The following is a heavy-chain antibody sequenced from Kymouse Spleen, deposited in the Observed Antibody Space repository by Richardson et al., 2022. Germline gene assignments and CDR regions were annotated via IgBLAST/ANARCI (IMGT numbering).Heavy chain of an antibody. D-gene: IGHD1-26*01. J-gene: IGHJ4*02. Sequence: QVQLQQWGAGLLKPSETLSLTCAVYGGSFSGYYWSWIRQPPGKGLEWIGEINHSGSTNYNPSLKSRVTISVDTSKNQFSLKLSSVTAADTAVYYCARRKSGSSFDYWGQGTLVTVSS. CDR3: ARRKSGSSFDY. CDR2: INHSGST. V-gene: IGHV4-34*01. CDR1: GGSFSGYY.